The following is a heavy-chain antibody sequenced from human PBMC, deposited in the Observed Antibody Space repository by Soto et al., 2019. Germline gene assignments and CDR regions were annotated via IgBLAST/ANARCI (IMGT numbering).Heavy chain of an antibody. V-gene: IGHV4-59*01. CDR2: IYYSGST. D-gene: IGHD3-22*01. J-gene: IGHJ4*02. CDR1: GSFISTYS. Sequence: SGTLSLTCTDTGSFISTYSWSSIPPPPGKGLEWIGYIYYSGSTNYNPSLRSRVTISVDTSKSHFSLRLSSVTAADTAVYYCARESFYYDSSGPYFDYWGQGTLVTVSS. CDR3: ARESFYYDSSGPYFDY.